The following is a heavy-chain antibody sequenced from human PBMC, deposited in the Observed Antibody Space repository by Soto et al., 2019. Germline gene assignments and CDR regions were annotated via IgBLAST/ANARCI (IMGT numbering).Heavy chain of an antibody. V-gene: IGHV3-23*01. J-gene: IGHJ4*02. CDR1: GFTFSYYA. CDR2: IIGSGSSP. CDR3: AKEGTSGLYYFDY. Sequence: EVHLLESGGGLVQPGGSLRLSCAASGFTFSYYAMNWVRQAPGKGLEWVSTIIGSGSSPYYADSVKGRFTISRDNSRTTLYLQMDSLRAGDSAIYYCAKEGTSGLYYFDYWGQGTLVTVSS. D-gene: IGHD6-19*01.